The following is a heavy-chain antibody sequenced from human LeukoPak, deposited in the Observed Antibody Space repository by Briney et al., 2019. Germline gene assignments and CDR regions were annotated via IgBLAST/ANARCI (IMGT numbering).Heavy chain of an antibody. Sequence: ASVKVSCKAVGDTFSIYGISWVRQAPGQGLEWMGGIIPISGAAEYAQKFQGRVTMTEDTSTDTAYMELSSLRSEDTAVYYCATVPVGATSDAFDIWGQGTMVTVSS. D-gene: IGHD1-26*01. J-gene: IGHJ3*02. CDR3: ATVPVGATSDAFDI. CDR1: GDTFSIYG. V-gene: IGHV1-69*06. CDR2: IIPISGAA.